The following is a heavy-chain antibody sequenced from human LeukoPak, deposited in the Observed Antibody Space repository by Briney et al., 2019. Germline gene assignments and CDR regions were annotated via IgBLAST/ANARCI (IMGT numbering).Heavy chain of an antibody. Sequence: PGGSLRLSCAASGFTFSSYSMNWVRQAPGKGLEWVAVIWSDGSQKWYADSVKGRFTISRDSSKNTLFLQMNSLRAEDTAMYYCARERRSGTDYFDYWGQGTLVTVSS. J-gene: IGHJ4*02. D-gene: IGHD1-26*01. V-gene: IGHV3-33*08. CDR2: IWSDGSQK. CDR1: GFTFSSYS. CDR3: ARERRSGTDYFDY.